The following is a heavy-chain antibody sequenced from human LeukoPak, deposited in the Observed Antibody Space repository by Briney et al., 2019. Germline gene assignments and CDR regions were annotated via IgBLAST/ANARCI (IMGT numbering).Heavy chain of an antibody. J-gene: IGHJ4*02. D-gene: IGHD3-10*01. V-gene: IGHV1-69*06. CDR3: ARDLGGSGSRWAYYFDY. Sequence: SSVKVSCKASGGTFSSYGISWVRQAPGQGLEWMGGIIPIFGTANYAQKFQGRVTITADKSTSTAYMELSSLRSEDTTVYYCARDLGGSGSRWAYYFDYWGQGTLVTVSS. CDR1: GGTFSSYG. CDR2: IIPIFGTA.